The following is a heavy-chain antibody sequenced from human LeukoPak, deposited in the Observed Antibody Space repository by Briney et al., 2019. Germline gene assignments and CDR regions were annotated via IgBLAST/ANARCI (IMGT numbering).Heavy chain of an antibody. J-gene: IGHJ6*03. Sequence: GGSLRLSCAASGFSFSSYSMNWVRQAPGKGLEWVSYISGISNTIYYADSVKGRFTISRDNAKNSLYLQMNSLRAEDTAVYYCARDQAYCSSTSCYKYYYYMDVWGKGTTVTISS. CDR1: GFSFSSYS. CDR3: ARDQAYCSSTSCYKYYYYMDV. V-gene: IGHV3-48*04. D-gene: IGHD2-2*02. CDR2: ISGISNTI.